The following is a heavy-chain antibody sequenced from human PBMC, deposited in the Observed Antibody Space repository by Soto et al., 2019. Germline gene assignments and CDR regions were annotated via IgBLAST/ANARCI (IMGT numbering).Heavy chain of an antibody. J-gene: IGHJ6*02. CDR3: AHRVSLFGLDV. CDR2: IYGDDTK. CDR1: GFSLITTEIQ. V-gene: IGHV2-5*02. Sequence: QITLKESGPTLVKPTQTLTLTCTFSGFSLITTEIQVAWIRQSPGKALECLAVIYGDDTKRYSPSRSSRLTVTKDTSKTQVVLIMTNMDPGDTGTYYCAHRVSLFGLDVWGHGTTVTVSS.